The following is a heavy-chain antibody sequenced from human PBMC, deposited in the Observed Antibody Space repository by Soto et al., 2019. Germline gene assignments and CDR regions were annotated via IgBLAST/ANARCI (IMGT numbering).Heavy chain of an antibody. D-gene: IGHD4-17*01. Sequence: VKVSCKASGFTFTSSAVQWVRQARGQRLEWIGWIVVGSGNTNYAQKFQERVTITRDMSTSTAYMELSSLRSEDTAVYYCAAAHDYGDLYFDYWGQGTLVTVSS. CDR2: IVVGSGNT. V-gene: IGHV1-58*01. J-gene: IGHJ4*02. CDR1: GFTFTSSA. CDR3: AAAHDYGDLYFDY.